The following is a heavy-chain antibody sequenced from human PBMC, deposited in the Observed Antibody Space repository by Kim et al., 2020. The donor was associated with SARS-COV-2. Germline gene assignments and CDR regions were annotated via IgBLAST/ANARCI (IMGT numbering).Heavy chain of an antibody. CDR1: GFTFNNYA. V-gene: IGHV3-23*01. Sequence: GGSLRLSCAASGFTFNNYAMNWVRQAPGKGLEWVSGITGGGGQTYYADPVTGRFTISRDNSKNTVYLEMNNLRAEDTAAYYCARELTSTRKGAFDDWGRGTQVTVSS. D-gene: IGHD2-2*01. J-gene: IGHJ4*02. CDR3: ARELTSTRKGAFDD. CDR2: ITGGGGQT.